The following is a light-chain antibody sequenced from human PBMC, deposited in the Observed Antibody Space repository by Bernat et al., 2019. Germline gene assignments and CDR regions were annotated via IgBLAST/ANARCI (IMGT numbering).Light chain of an antibody. J-gene: IGKJ5*01. CDR1: QNVLSAS. CDR2: ATS. CDR3: QHYGPSPEIT. V-gene: IGKV3-20*01. Sequence: IVLTQSPGTLSLSPGETATLSCRAGQNVLSASIAWYQHRPGQPPRLLIYATSTWAAGTPARFSGSGSGTDFTLTISSLKPEDFAVYYCQHYGPSPEITFGQGTRLEIK.